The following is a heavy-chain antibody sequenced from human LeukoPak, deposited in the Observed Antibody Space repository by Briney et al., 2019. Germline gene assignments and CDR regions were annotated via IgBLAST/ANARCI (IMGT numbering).Heavy chain of an antibody. D-gene: IGHD1-14*01. J-gene: IGHJ4*02. CDR1: GFTFSNHG. CDR3: ARGVEPLAANTLAY. Sequence: GGSLRLSCAASGFTFSNHGMTWVRQAPGKGLEWVSAISDDGRNTYYADSVRGHFTISRDNSKNTLYLEMNSLSPDDTAVYYCARGVEPLAANTLAYWGQGTLVTVSS. V-gene: IGHV3-23*01. CDR2: ISDDGRNT.